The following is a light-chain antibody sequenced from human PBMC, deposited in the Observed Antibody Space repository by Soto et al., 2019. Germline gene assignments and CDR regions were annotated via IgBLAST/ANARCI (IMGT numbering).Light chain of an antibody. V-gene: IGLV2-14*03. CDR1: GSDVGGFNF. Sequence: QSALTQPASVSGSPGQSITISCTGTGSDVGGFNFVSWYQQHPGKAPKLIIYDVSDRPSGVSNRFSGSKSGNTASLTISGLQTEDEAAYYCSSYTGTTTLGYVFGTGTKGTVL. J-gene: IGLJ1*01. CDR2: DVS. CDR3: SSYTGTTTLGYV.